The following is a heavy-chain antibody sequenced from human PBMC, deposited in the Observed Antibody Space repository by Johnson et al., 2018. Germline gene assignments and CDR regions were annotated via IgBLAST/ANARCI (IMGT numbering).Heavy chain of an antibody. J-gene: IGHJ3*02. D-gene: IGHD6-19*01. CDR1: GFTFDDYA. V-gene: IGHV3-9*01. CDR3: AKDIGSGGEQWLVNDAFDI. Sequence: QLVETGGGLVQPGRSLRLSCAASGFTFDDYAMHWVRQAPGKGLEWVSGISWTSGSIGYADSVKGRFTIFRDNAKNSLYLQMNSLRDEDTALYYCAKDIGSGGEQWLVNDAFDIWGQGTMVTVSS. CDR2: ISWTSGSI.